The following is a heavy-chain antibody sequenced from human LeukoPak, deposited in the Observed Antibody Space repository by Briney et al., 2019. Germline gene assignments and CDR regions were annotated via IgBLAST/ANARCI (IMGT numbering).Heavy chain of an antibody. CDR2: IYSGGST. Sequence: PGGSLRLSCAASGFTVSNNYMRWVRQAPGKGLEWVSLIYSGGSTYYADSVKGRFIISRDNSKNTLYLQMNSLRAEDTAVYYCSRDRYCIGSTCYGLWGQGTRVTVSS. CDR1: GFTVSNNY. CDR3: SRDRYCIGSTCYGL. V-gene: IGHV3-66*01. D-gene: IGHD2-2*01. J-gene: IGHJ4*02.